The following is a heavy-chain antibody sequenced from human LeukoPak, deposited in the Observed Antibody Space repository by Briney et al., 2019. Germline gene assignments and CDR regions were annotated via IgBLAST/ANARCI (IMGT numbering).Heavy chain of an antibody. D-gene: IGHD6-19*01. Sequence: SETLSLTCTVSGVSISSSDYYWGWVRQPPGKGLEWIGSFYHSGSTYYNSSLKSRLTMSVDPSKNQFSLKLSSVTAADTAVYYCARHGWGIAVAGTGRRKFNWFDPWGQGTLVTVSS. V-gene: IGHV4-39*01. CDR3: ARHGWGIAVAGTGRRKFNWFDP. CDR1: GVSISSSDYY. J-gene: IGHJ5*02. CDR2: FYHSGST.